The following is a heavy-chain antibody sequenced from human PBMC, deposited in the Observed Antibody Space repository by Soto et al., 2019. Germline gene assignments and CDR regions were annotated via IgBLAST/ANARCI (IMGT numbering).Heavy chain of an antibody. D-gene: IGHD2-15*01. Sequence: QVQMVESGGGVVQPGRSLRLSCAASGLTFSRYGMHWVRQAPGKGLEWVAVISDDGSNKNYADSVKGRFTISRDNSKNPLFRQMNSLRIEPAALSFCERSKDMGGNSYIFDFWGQRTLVTVYS. J-gene: IGHJ4*02. CDR3: ERSKDMGGNSYIFDF. CDR2: ISDDGSNK. CDR1: GLTFSRYG. V-gene: IGHV3-30*03.